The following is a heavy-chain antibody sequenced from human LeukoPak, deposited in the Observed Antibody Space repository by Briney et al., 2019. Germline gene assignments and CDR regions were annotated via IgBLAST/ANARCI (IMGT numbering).Heavy chain of an antibody. Sequence: GGSLRLSCAPSGITFNTYALAWVRPAPGKGLEWVSSISGSGSGIFYADSVKGRFTISRDNSDNTLYLQLSRLRAEDTALYYCAKGIYDYVWGSAPDYWGRGTLVTVSS. CDR1: GITFNTYA. CDR2: ISGSGSGI. J-gene: IGHJ4*02. D-gene: IGHD3-16*01. V-gene: IGHV3-23*01. CDR3: AKGIYDYVWGSAPDY.